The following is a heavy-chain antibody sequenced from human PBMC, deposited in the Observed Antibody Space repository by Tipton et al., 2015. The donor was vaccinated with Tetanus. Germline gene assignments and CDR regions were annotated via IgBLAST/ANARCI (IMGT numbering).Heavy chain of an antibody. CDR1: GGSVSSGSYY. D-gene: IGHD3-3*01. CDR3: ARIHDFLCGHFDF. CDR2: ILYGAST. V-gene: IGHV4-61*01. Sequence: TLSLTCTVFGGSVSSGSYYWAWIRQPPGKGLEYIGYILYGASTHYNPSLKSRVTVSADPSQNQFSLKLSSVTAADTAVYYCARIHDFLCGHFDFWGQGTLVTVSS. J-gene: IGHJ4*02.